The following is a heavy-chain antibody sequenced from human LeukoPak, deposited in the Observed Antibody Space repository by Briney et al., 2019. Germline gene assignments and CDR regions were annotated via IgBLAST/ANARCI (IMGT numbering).Heavy chain of an antibody. D-gene: IGHD7-27*01. CDR3: ARDPSLGPNWGDQFDY. J-gene: IGHJ4*02. CDR1: GGTFSSYS. Sequence: ASAKVSCKASGGTFSSYSFDWVRQAPGQGLEWLGQIFPVSDTVSYAQTFQSSDTITAEDTTSTVYVELRSVRIERTPFYYSARDPSLGPNWGDQFDYWGQGTLLSVSS. V-gene: IGHV1-69*13. CDR2: IFPVSDTV.